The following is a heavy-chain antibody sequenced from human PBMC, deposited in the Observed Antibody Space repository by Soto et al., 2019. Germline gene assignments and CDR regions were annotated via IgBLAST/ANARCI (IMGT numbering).Heavy chain of an antibody. CDR2: INVGNGNT. D-gene: IGHD3-16*01. CDR1: GYIFTNYN. V-gene: IGHV1-3*01. CDR3: ARDQGLGDV. J-gene: IGHJ6*02. Sequence: GASVKVSCKASGYIFTNYNIHWVRQAPGQRLEWMGWINVGNGNTKYSERFQGRVTNTRDTPASTAFMELSSLTSEDTGVYYCARDQGLGDVWGQGTTVTVSS.